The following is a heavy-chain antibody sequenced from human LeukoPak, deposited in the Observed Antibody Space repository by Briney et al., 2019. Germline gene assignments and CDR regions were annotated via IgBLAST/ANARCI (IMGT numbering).Heavy chain of an antibody. CDR1: GGSFSGYY. D-gene: IGHD2-15*01. CDR3: TVVVVAATWTLIDY. J-gene: IGHJ4*02. V-gene: IGHV4-34*01. CDR2: ISHSGST. Sequence: SETLSLTCAVYGGSFSGYYWSWIRQPPGKGLEWIGEISHSGSTNYNPSLKSRVTISVDTSKNQFSLKLSSVTAADTAVYYCTVVVVAATWTLIDYWGQGTLVTVSS.